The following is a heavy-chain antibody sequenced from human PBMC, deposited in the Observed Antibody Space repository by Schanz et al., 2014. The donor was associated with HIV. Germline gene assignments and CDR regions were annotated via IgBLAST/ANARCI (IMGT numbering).Heavy chain of an antibody. D-gene: IGHD3-22*01. CDR3: ARAGDISGYYIDY. V-gene: IGHV1-69*01. Sequence: QVQLVQSGAEVKKPGSSVKVSCKASGGTFSSYAFSWVRQAPGQGLEWMGGIIPVFDTTDYAQKFQGTVTITADESTSTAYMELSSLRSEDTAVYYCARAGDISGYYIDYWGQGTLVTVSS. J-gene: IGHJ4*02. CDR1: GGTFSSYA. CDR2: IIPVFDTT.